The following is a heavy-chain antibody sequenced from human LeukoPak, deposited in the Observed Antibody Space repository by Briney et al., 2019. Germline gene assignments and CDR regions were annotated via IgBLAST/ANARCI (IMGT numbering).Heavy chain of an antibody. Sequence: KSSQTLSLTCSVSGGSISSGSYYWSWVRQPAGKGLEWIGRIYTTGSTNYNPSLKRRVTISVDTSKNQFSLKLSSVTAADTAVYYCARGGTVVAPYWYFDLWGRGTLVTVSS. V-gene: IGHV4-61*02. CDR1: GGSISSGSYY. CDR2: IYTTGST. CDR3: ARGGTVVAPYWYFDL. D-gene: IGHD4-23*01. J-gene: IGHJ2*01.